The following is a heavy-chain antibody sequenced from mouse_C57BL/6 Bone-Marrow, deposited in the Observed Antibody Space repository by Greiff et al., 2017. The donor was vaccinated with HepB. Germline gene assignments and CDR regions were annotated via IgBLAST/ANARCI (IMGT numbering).Heavy chain of an antibody. CDR1: GYTFTDYN. J-gene: IGHJ1*03. CDR2: INPNNGGT. D-gene: IGHD2-1*01. CDR3: ARSDGNSHCYFDV. Sequence: EVQLQQSGPELVKPGASVKIPCKASGYTFTDYNMDWVKQSHGKSLEWIGDINPNNGGTIYNQKFKGKATLTVDKSSSTAYMELRSLTSEDTAVYYCARSDGNSHCYFDVWGTGPTVTVSS. V-gene: IGHV1-18*01.